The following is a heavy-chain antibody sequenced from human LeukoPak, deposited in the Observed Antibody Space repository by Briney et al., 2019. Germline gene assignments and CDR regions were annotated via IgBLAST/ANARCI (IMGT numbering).Heavy chain of an antibody. D-gene: IGHD3-16*02. J-gene: IGHJ5*02. CDR1: GGSFSGYY. CDR3: ARGHLMITFGGVIVQSGQWFDP. Sequence: PETLSLTCAVYGGSFSGYYWSWIRQPPGRGRGWGGEINHSGRTYYNPSPKSRVTISVDTSKIQFSLKLSSVTAADTAVYYCARGHLMITFGGVIVQSGQWFDPWGQGTLVTVSS. V-gene: IGHV4-34*01. CDR2: INHSGRT.